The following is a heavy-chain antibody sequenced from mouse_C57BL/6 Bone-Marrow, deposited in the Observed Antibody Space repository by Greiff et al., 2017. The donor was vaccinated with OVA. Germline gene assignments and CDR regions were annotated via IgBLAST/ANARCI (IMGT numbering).Heavy chain of an antibody. CDR3: ARRRGYSNYCFDY. D-gene: IGHD2-5*01. Sequence: QVQLQQSGAELARPGASVKLSCKASGYTFTSYGISWVKQRTGQGLEWIGEIYPRSGNTYYNEKFKGKATLTAYKSSSTAYMELRSLTSEDSAVYFCARRRGYSNYCFDYWGQGTTLTVSS. CDR2: IYPRSGNT. V-gene: IGHV1-81*01. CDR1: GYTFTSYG. J-gene: IGHJ2*01.